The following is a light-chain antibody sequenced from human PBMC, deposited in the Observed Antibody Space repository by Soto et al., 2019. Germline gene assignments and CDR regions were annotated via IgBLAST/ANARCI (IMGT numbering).Light chain of an antibody. V-gene: IGKV1-12*01. CDR2: DTS. J-gene: IGKJ4*01. CDR3: QQAYWFPLT. CDR1: EDVSSW. Sequence: DVQVTQSPSSVSASVGDRVTITCRPTEDVSSWGVWFQQKAGKAPKLLMYDTSTLQSGVSPRFSGSSSGPDFTLTIRSLRPEDSGIYYCQQAYWFPLTFGGGTKVEI.